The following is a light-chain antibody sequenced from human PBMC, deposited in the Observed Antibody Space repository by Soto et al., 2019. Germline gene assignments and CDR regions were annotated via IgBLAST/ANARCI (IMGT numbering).Light chain of an antibody. CDR1: SSDVGGYNY. CDR3: SSYTRSSTYV. CDR2: DVS. Sequence: QSVLTQPASVSGSPGQSITISCTGTSSDVGGYNYVSWNRQHPGRAPKLMIYDVSNRPSGVSNRFSGSKSGNTASLTISGLQAEDEADYYCSSYTRSSTYVFGTG. V-gene: IGLV2-14*01. J-gene: IGLJ1*01.